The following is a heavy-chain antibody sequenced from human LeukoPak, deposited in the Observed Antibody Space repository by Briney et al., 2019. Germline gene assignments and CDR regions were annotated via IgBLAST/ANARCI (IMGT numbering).Heavy chain of an antibody. CDR3: AKGQTTVMAFDV. J-gene: IGHJ3*01. Sequence: PGETLTLSCTASGFNFSSYAMSWVRQAPGKGLEWVSDISGSGGSTYYADSAKGRFTISRDNSKGTLYMQLHSPRAEDTAVYFCAKGQTTVMAFDVWGQGTMVSVSS. V-gene: IGHV3-23*01. CDR1: GFNFSSYA. D-gene: IGHD4-17*01. CDR2: ISGSGGST.